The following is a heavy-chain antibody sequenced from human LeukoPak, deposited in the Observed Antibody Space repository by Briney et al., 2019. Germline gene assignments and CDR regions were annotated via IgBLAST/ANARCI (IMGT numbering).Heavy chain of an antibody. Sequence: SGPALVKPTQTLTLTCTFSGFSLTTTGMCVSWIRRPPGKALEWLAVIDWDDNKFYSTSLKTRLTISKDTSKNQVVLTVTNMDPGDTATYYCARCIAEGGTGWFDPWGQGTLVTVSS. V-gene: IGHV2-70*01. J-gene: IGHJ5*02. D-gene: IGHD6-13*01. CDR3: ARCIAEGGTGWFDP. CDR2: IDWDDNK. CDR1: GFSLTTTGMC.